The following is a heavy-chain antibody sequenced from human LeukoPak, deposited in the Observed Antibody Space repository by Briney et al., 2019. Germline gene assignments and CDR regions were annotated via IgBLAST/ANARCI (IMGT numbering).Heavy chain of an antibody. J-gene: IGHJ3*02. CDR3: AKSRSVADAFDI. CDR2: ISGRGHDT. CDR1: GFTFSRYA. Sequence: GGSLRLSSAASGFTFSRYAMGWVRHAPGKGLERVSAISGRGHDTYHADSVKGRFTISRDNSKNTLYLQMNGLRAEDTAVYHCAKSRSVADAFDIWGPGTMVTVSS. D-gene: IGHD6-19*01. V-gene: IGHV3-23*01.